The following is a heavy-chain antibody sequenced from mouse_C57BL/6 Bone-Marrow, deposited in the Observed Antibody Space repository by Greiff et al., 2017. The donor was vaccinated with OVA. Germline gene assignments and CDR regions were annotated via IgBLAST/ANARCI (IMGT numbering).Heavy chain of an antibody. CDR3: ARPFLFYFDY. V-gene: IGHV5-17*01. CDR1: GFTFSDYG. Sequence: EVQLVESGGGLVKPGGSLKLSCAASGFTFSDYGMHWVRQAPEKGLEWVAYISSGSSTIYYADTVKGRFTISIDNAKNTLFLQMTSLRSEDTAMYYCARPFLFYFDYWGQGTTLTVSS. CDR2: ISSGSSTI. J-gene: IGHJ2*01. D-gene: IGHD1-1*01.